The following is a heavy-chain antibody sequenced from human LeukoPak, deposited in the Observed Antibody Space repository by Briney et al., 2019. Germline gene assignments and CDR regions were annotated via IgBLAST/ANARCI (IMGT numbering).Heavy chain of an antibody. Sequence: SETLSPTCTVSGGSISSSSYYWGWIRQPPRKGLEWIGSIYYSGSTYYNPSLKSRVTISVDTSKNQFSLKLSSVTAADTAVYYCARHLRLLMVYAAWGQGTLVTVSS. CDR2: IYYSGST. CDR3: ARHLRLLMVYAA. D-gene: IGHD2-8*01. V-gene: IGHV4-39*01. J-gene: IGHJ5*02. CDR1: GGSISSSSYY.